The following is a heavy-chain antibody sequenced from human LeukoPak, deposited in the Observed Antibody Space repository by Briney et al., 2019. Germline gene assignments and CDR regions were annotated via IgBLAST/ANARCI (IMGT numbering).Heavy chain of an antibody. CDR1: GFTVSSNY. CDR2: IYSGGST. Sequence: PGGSLRLSCAASGFTVSSNYIGWVRQAPGKGLEWVSAIYSGGSTYYADSVKGRFTISRDNSKNTLYLQMNSLRAEDTAVYYCARDRTDAFDIWGQGTMVTVSS. CDR3: ARDRTDAFDI. J-gene: IGHJ3*02. V-gene: IGHV3-66*02.